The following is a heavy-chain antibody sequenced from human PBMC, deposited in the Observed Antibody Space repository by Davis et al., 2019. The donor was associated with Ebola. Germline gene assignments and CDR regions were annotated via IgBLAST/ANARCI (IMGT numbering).Heavy chain of an antibody. J-gene: IGHJ4*02. Sequence: PSETLSLTCTVSGGSIGDYDWHWIRQPPGKGLEWIAYISYTGRTRYNFPLKSRVTISLDTSNSQLSLSLSSVTAADTAIYYCARSKRCSGYSCQLEPFDYWGQGTLVTVSS. D-gene: IGHD3-22*01. CDR3: ARSKRCSGYSCQLEPFDY. V-gene: IGHV4-59*01. CDR1: GGSIGDYD. CDR2: ISYTGRT.